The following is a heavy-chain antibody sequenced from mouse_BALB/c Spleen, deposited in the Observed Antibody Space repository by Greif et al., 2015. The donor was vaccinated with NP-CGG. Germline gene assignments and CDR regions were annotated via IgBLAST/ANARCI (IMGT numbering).Heavy chain of an antibody. D-gene: IGHD2-14*01. CDR2: IRNKANGYTT. CDR3: ARDYRYYAMDY. CDR1: GFTFTDYY. Sequence: EVKLMESGGGLVQPGGSLRLSCATSGFTFTDYYMSWVRQPPGKALEWLGFIRNKANGYTTEYSASVKGRFTISRDNSQSILYLQMNTLRAEDSATYYCARDYRYYAMDYWGQGTSVTASS. J-gene: IGHJ4*01. V-gene: IGHV7-3*02.